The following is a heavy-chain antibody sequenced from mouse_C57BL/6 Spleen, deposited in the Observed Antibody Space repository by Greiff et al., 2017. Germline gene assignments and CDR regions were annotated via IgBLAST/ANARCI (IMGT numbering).Heavy chain of an antibody. CDR2: IDPENGDT. CDR1: GFNIKDDY. D-gene: IGHD1-1*01. J-gene: IGHJ3*01. V-gene: IGHV14-4*01. CDR3: TKGGSGGAWFAY. Sequence: EVQLVESGAELVRPGASVKLSCTASGFNIKDDYMHWVKQRPEQGLEWIGWIDPENGDTEYASKFQGKATITADTSSNTAYLQLSSLTSEDTAVYYCTKGGSGGAWFAYWGQGTLVTVSA.